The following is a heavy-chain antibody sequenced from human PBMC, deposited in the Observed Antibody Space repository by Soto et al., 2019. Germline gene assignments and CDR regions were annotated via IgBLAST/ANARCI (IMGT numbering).Heavy chain of an antibody. CDR1: GGSISSYY. CDR3: ARDLGGWTDY. Sequence: SETLSLTCTVSGGSISSYYWSWIRQPPGKGLEWIGYIYYSGSTNYNPSLKSRVTISVDTSKNQFSLKLSSVTAADTAVYYCARDLGGWTDYWGQGTLVTVSS. D-gene: IGHD6-19*01. J-gene: IGHJ4*02. V-gene: IGHV4-59*01. CDR2: IYYSGST.